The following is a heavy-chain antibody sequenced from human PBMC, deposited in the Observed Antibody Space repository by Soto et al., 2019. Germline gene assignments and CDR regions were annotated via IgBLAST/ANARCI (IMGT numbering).Heavy chain of an antibody. CDR2: ISSSGSTI. Sequence: LGGSLRLSCAASGFTFSDYYMSWIRQAPGKGLEWVSYISSSGSTIYYADSVKGRFTISRDNAKNSRYLQMNSLRAEDTAVYYCARGDLKRPITIFGVVISGLDYWGQGTLVTVSS. CDR1: GFTFSDYY. CDR3: ARGDLKRPITIFGVVISGLDY. V-gene: IGHV3-11*01. D-gene: IGHD3-3*01. J-gene: IGHJ4*02.